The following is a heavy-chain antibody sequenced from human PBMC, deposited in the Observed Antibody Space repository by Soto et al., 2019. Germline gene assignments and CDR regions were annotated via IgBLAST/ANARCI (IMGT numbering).Heavy chain of an antibody. Sequence: GASVKVSCKASGYTFASYDINWVRQATGQGLEWMGWMNPNSGNTGFAQKFRGRVTMSGNTSITTAYMDLSSLGSDDTAIYYCARGVRASSGNYYFDNWGQGTLVTSPQ. CDR3: ARGVRASSGNYYFDN. V-gene: IGHV1-8*01. CDR1: GYTFASYD. D-gene: IGHD1-1*01. CDR2: MNPNSGNT. J-gene: IGHJ4*02.